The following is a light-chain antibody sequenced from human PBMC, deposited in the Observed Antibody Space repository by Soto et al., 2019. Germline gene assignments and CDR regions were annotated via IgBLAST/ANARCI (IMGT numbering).Light chain of an antibody. CDR3: QQYYSSPRT. V-gene: IGKV4-1*01. CDR2: WAS. CDR1: QSLLYSSNEKNY. J-gene: IGKJ1*01. Sequence: DTVMTQSPDSLTVSLGERATINCKSSQSLLYSSNEKNYLAWYQQKPGQPPKLLIYWASTRGSGVPDRFSGSGSGTDFTLTTSSLQAEDVAVYYCQQYYSSPRTFGQGTKVEIK.